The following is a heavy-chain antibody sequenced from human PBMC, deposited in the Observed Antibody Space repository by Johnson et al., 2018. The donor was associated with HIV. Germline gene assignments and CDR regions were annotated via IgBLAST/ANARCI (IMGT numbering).Heavy chain of an antibody. D-gene: IGHD6-13*01. CDR2: ISWNSGSI. V-gene: IGHV3-9*01. Sequence: VQLVESGGGVVQPGRSLRLSCAASGFTFSSYDMHWVRQVRGKGLEWVSGISWNSGSIGYADSVKGRFTISRDNAKNSLYLQMNSMRAEDTALYYCAKDISSSIWYVAFDIWGQGTMVTVSS. J-gene: IGHJ3*02. CDR3: AKDISSSIWYVAFDI. CDR1: GFTFSSYD.